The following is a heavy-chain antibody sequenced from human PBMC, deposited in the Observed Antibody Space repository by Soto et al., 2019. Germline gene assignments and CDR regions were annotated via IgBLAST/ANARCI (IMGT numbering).Heavy chain of an antibody. D-gene: IGHD3-9*01. V-gene: IGHV3-23*01. Sequence: PGGSLRLSCAASGFTFSSYSISWVRQAPWKGLEWVSAISGSGGSTYYADSVKGRFTISRDNSKNTLYLQMNSLRAEDTAVYYCAKPSYDILTGYFWGMDVCGQGTTVTVSS. CDR3: AKPSYDILTGYFWGMDV. CDR2: ISGSGGST. CDR1: GFTFSSYS. J-gene: IGHJ6*02.